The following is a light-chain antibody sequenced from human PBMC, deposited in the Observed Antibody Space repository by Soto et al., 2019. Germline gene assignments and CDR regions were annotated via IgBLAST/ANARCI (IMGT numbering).Light chain of an antibody. CDR1: KSVGGD. Sequence: DIVLTQSPATLSLTPGQGASLSCRASKSVGGDLVWYQQHPGQAPRLLIYDASNRATGIPPRFSGSGSGTDFTLTISSLEPEDFEVYYCQQRTNWPWTFGQGTKVEVK. CDR3: QQRTNWPWT. V-gene: IGKV3-11*01. J-gene: IGKJ1*01. CDR2: DAS.